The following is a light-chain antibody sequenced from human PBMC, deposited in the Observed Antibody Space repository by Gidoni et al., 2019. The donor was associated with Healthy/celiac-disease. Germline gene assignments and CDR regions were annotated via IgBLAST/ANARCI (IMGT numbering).Light chain of an antibody. V-gene: IGKV3-11*01. J-gene: IGKJ2*01. CDR2: DAS. CDR1: QSVSSY. Sequence: EIVLTQSTATLSLSPGERATLSCRASQSVSSYLAWYQQKPGQAPRLLIYDASNRATGIPARFSGSGSGTDFTLTISSLEPEDFAVYYCQQRRKWPTFGQGTKLEIK. CDR3: QQRRKWPT.